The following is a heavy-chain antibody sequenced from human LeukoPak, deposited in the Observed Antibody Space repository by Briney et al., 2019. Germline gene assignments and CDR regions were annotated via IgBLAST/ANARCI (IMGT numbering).Heavy chain of an antibody. CDR2: ISTSSKII. V-gene: IGHV3-48*02. J-gene: IGHJ4*02. CDR3: ARDNYGDYVELFDY. CDR1: GFTFNSYS. D-gene: IGHD4-17*01. Sequence: PGGSLRLSCAASGFTFNSYSMNWVRQTPRKGLERVSYISTSSKIIYYADSVKGRFTISRDNAKNSLYLQMNSLRDEDTAVYYCARDNYGDYVELFDYWGQGTLVTVSS.